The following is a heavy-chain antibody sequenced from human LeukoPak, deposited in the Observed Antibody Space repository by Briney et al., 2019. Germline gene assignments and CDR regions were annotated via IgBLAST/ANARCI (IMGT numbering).Heavy chain of an antibody. Sequence: GGSLRLSCAASGFTFSSYWMSWVRQAPGKGLEWAANIKQDGSEKYYVDSVKGRFTISRDNAKNSLYLQMNSLRAEDTAVYYCARDRMDYEADYWGQGTLVTVSS. CDR3: ARDRMDYEADY. CDR1: GFTFSSYW. V-gene: IGHV3-7*01. D-gene: IGHD4-17*01. CDR2: IKQDGSEK. J-gene: IGHJ4*02.